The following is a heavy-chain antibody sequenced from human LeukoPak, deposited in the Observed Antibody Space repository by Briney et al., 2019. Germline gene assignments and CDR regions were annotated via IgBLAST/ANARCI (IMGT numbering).Heavy chain of an antibody. CDR1: GFTFSNAW. J-gene: IGHJ3*02. CDR2: ISSSGSIM. CDR3: ARERDPPAIDI. V-gene: IGHV3-48*03. Sequence: GGSLRLSCAASGFTFSNAWMNWVRQAPGKGLEWVSYISSSGSIMYYAESVKGRFTISRDNAKNSLYLQMNSLRPEDTAIYYCARERDPPAIDIWGQGTMVTVSS.